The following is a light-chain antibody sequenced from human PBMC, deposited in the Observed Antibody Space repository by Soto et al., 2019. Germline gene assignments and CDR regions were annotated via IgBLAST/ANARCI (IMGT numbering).Light chain of an antibody. J-gene: IGLJ3*02. Sequence: QSVLTQPPSASGTPGQRVTISCSGSSSNIGSNYVYWYQQLPGTAPKLLSYRNNHRPSGVPDLFSGSKSGTSASLAISGLRSEDEADYYCAAGDDSLSGHWVFGGGTKLTVL. CDR1: SSNIGSNY. CDR3: AAGDDSLSGHWV. V-gene: IGLV1-47*01. CDR2: RNN.